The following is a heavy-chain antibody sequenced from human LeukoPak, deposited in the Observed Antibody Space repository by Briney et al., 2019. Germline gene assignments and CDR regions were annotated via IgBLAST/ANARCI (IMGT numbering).Heavy chain of an antibody. CDR3: ARGRGGRGQWLAHRYYYYYGMDV. V-gene: IGHV4-34*01. Sequence: KASETLSLTCAVYGGSFSGYYWSWIRQPPGKGLEWIGEINHSGSTNYNPSLKSRVTISVDTSKNQFSLKLSSVTAADTAVYYCARGRGGRGQWLAHRYYYYYGMDVWGQGTTVTVSS. J-gene: IGHJ6*02. D-gene: IGHD6-19*01. CDR1: GGSFSGYY. CDR2: INHSGST.